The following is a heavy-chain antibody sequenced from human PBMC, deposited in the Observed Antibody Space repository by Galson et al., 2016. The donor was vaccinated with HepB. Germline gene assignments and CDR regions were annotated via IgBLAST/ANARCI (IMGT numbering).Heavy chain of an antibody. CDR1: GFVFSSYI. CDR2: VSNIGNT. D-gene: IGHD3-16*02. CDR3: TRESGAFVPFGY. Sequence: SLRLSCAASGFVFSSYIMNWVRQAPGKGLEYIGEVSNIGNTHFNSSFESRVSMSFDTSTQEASLRLYSVTAADTAMYFCTRESGAFVPFGYWGQGALVVVSS. J-gene: IGHJ4*02. V-gene: IGHV4-4*01.